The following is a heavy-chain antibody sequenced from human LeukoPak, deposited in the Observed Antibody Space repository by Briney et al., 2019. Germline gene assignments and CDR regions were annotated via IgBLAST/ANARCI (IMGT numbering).Heavy chain of an antibody. D-gene: IGHD6-19*01. CDR3: AKNRGKGAVSGTGEIDY. CDR2: LSATVSDGGA. Sequence: GGSLRLSCAASAFSFSNYAMSWVRQAPGKGLEWVSTLSATVSDGGAYYADSVKGRFTISRDNSKNTLHLQMNSLRDEDTAMYYCAKNRGKGAVSGTGEIDYWGQGTLVTVSS. CDR1: AFSFSNYA. V-gene: IGHV3-23*01. J-gene: IGHJ4*02.